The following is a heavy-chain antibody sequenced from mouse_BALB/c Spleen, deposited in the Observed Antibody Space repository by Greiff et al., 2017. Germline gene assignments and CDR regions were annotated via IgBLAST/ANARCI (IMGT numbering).Heavy chain of an antibody. Sequence: DVMLVESGGGLVQPKGSLKLSCAASGFTFNTYAMNWVRQAPGKGLEWVARIRSKSNNYATYYADSVKDRFTISRDDSQSMLYLQMNNLKTEDTAMYYCVRHLTGDAMDYWGQGTSVTVSS. CDR3: VRHLTGDAMDY. D-gene: IGHD4-1*01. V-gene: IGHV10-1*02. J-gene: IGHJ4*01. CDR2: IRSKSNNYAT. CDR1: GFTFNTYA.